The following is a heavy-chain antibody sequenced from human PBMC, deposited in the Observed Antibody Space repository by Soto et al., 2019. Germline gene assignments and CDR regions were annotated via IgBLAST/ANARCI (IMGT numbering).Heavy chain of an antibody. Sequence: QVQLQESGPGLVKPSQTLSLTCTVSGGSISSGDYYWSWIRQPPGKGLEWIGYIYYSGSTYYTPSLKSRVTISVDTSKNQFSLKLSSVTAADTAVYYCARDRPIAAAVYYYYGMDVWGQGTTVTVSS. CDR1: GGSISSGDYY. J-gene: IGHJ6*02. CDR3: ARDRPIAAAVYYYYGMDV. CDR2: IYYSGST. D-gene: IGHD6-13*01. V-gene: IGHV4-30-4*01.